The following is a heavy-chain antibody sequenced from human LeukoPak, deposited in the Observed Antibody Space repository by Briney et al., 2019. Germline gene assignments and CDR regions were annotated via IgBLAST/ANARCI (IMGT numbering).Heavy chain of an antibody. CDR2: IYYSGST. CDR3: ARAAMDYYFDY. J-gene: IGHJ4*02. V-gene: IGHV4-30-4*08. CDR1: GFTFSSYA. Sequence: LRLSCAASGFTFSSYAMSWVRQAPGKGLEWIGYIYYSGSTYYNPSLKSRVTISVDTSKNQFSLKLSSVTAADTAVYYCARAAMDYYFDYWGQGTLVTVSS. D-gene: IGHD5-18*01.